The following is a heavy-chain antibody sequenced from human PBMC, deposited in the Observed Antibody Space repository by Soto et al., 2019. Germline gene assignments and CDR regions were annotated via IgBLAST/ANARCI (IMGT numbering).Heavy chain of an antibody. V-gene: IGHV1-18*01. CDR2: VNVYNGNT. CDR1: GYTFTNYG. J-gene: IGHJ5*02. CDR3: ARDLLGYDYVWGSYRTNWFDP. D-gene: IGHD3-16*02. Sequence: ASVKVSCKASGYTFTNYGISWVRQAPGQGLEWMGWVNVYNGNTKYAQKVQGRVTMTTDTSTSTAYIELRSLRSDDTAVYYCARDLLGYDYVWGSYRTNWFDPWGQGTLVTVSS.